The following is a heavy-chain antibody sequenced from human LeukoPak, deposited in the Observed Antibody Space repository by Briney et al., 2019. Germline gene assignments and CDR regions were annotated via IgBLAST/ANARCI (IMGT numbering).Heavy chain of an antibody. CDR2: ISSDGSNQ. Sequence: PGGSLRLSCAASGFTFSNYAMHWVRQAPGKGLEWVAVISSDGSNQYYSDSVKGRFTISRDNSKNTLYLQMNSLRAEDTAVYYCAKFSRGGGDCQPPFDYWGQGTLVTVSS. D-gene: IGHD2-21*01. V-gene: IGHV3-30-3*02. CDR1: GFTFSNYA. J-gene: IGHJ4*02. CDR3: AKFSRGGGDCQPPFDY.